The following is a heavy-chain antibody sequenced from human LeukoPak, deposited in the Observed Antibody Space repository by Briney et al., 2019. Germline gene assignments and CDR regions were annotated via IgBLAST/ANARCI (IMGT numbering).Heavy chain of an antibody. CDR3: ARGGRLWFGESD. CDR2: IYYSGST. Sequence: SETLSLTCTVSGGSISSYYWSWIRQPPGKGLEWIGYIYYSGSTNYNPSLKSRVTISVDASKNQFSLKLSSVTAADTAVYYCARGGRLWFGESDWGQGTLVTVSS. V-gene: IGHV4-59*01. CDR1: GGSISSYY. J-gene: IGHJ4*02. D-gene: IGHD3-10*01.